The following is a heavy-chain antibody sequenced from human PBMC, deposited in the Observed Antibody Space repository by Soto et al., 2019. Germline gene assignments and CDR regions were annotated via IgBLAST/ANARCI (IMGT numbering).Heavy chain of an antibody. CDR2: IYTSGST. CDR3: ARSSARNYGDYVAFDI. CDR1: GGSISSYY. Sequence: PSETLSLTCTVSGGSISSYYWSWIRQPAGKGLEWIGRIYTSGSTNYNPSLKSRVTMSVDTSKNQFSLKLSSVTAADTAVYYCARSSARNYGDYVAFDIWGQGTMVTVSS. J-gene: IGHJ3*02. D-gene: IGHD4-17*01. V-gene: IGHV4-4*07.